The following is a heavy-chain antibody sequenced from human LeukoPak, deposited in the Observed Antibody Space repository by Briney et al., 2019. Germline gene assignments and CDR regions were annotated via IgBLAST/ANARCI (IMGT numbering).Heavy chain of an antibody. CDR2: FYYSGST. Sequence: SETLSLTCTVSGGSVSSGSYYWTWIRQPPGKGLEWIGFFYYSGSTNYNPSLKSRVTISVDTSKNQFSLKLSSVTAADTAVYYCARDSVTTPGWFDPWGRGTLVTVSA. CDR3: ARDSVTTPGWFDP. CDR1: GGSVSSGSYY. J-gene: IGHJ2*01. V-gene: IGHV4-61*01. D-gene: IGHD4-17*01.